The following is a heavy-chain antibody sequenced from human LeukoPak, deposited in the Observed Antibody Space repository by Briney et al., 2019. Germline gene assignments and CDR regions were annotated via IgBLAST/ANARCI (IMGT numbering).Heavy chain of an antibody. V-gene: IGHV3-7*03. D-gene: IGHD6-13*01. Sequence: GGSLRLSCAASRFTFITYWMSWVRQAPGKGLEWVANIKQDGSEKYYVDSVKGRFTISRDNAKNSLYLQMNSLRAEDTAVYYCARAKGAAGTYLFDYWGQGTLVTVSS. CDR3: ARAKGAAGTYLFDY. CDR1: RFTFITYW. J-gene: IGHJ4*02. CDR2: IKQDGSEK.